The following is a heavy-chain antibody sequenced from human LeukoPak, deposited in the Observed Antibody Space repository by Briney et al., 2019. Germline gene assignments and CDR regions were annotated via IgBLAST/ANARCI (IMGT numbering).Heavy chain of an antibody. CDR2: ISYDGSNK. Sequence: GGSLRLSCAASGFTFSSYAMHWVRQAPGKGLEWVAVISYDGSNKYYADSVKGRFTISRDNSKNTLYLQMNSLRAEDTAVYYCARSWNPGGRYYYYMDVWGKGTTVTVSS. D-gene: IGHD1-1*01. CDR3: ARSWNPGGRYYYYMDV. J-gene: IGHJ6*03. V-gene: IGHV3-30-3*01. CDR1: GFTFSSYA.